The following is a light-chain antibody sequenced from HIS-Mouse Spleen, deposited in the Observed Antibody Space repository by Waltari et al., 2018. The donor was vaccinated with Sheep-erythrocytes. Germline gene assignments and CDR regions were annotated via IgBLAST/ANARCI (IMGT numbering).Light chain of an antibody. CDR3: CSYAGSYNHV. CDR1: SSDVGCYNY. V-gene: IGLV2-11*01. Sequence: QSALTQPRSVSGSPGQSVTLSCTGTSSDVGCYNYFSWYQQHPGKAPKLMIYDVSKRPSGVPDRFSGSKSGNTASLTISGLQAEDEADYYCCSYAGSYNHVFATGTKVTVL. CDR2: DVS. J-gene: IGLJ1*01.